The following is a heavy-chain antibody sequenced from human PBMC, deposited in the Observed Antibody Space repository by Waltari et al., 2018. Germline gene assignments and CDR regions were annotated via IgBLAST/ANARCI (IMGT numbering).Heavy chain of an antibody. CDR3: AREHCSSTSCYDIFDY. CDR2: ISDDGSNK. V-gene: IGHV3-30-3*01. J-gene: IGHJ4*02. D-gene: IGHD2-2*01. CDR1: GFTFSSYA. Sequence: QVQLVESGGGVVQPGRSLRLSCAASGFTFSSYAMHWVRQAPGKGRESVAVISDDGSNKYYADSVKGRFTISRDNSKNTLYLQMNSLRAEDTAVYYCAREHCSSTSCYDIFDYWGQGTLVTVSS.